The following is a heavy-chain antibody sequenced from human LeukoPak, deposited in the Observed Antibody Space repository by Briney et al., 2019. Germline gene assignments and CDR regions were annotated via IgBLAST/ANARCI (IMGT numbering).Heavy chain of an antibody. CDR2: INQDGSEK. J-gene: IGHJ4*02. CDR3: ARDERPVGY. D-gene: IGHD1-1*01. CDR1: GFTFPNYW. V-gene: IGHV3-7*01. Sequence: GGSLRLSCAASGFTFPNYWMSWVRQAPGKGLEWLANINQDGSEKYYVDSVKGRFTISRDNAKNSVYLQMNSLRVEDTAVYYCARDERPVGYWGQGTLVTVSS.